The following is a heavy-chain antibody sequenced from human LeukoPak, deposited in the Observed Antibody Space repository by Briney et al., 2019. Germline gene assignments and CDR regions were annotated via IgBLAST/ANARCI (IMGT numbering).Heavy chain of an antibody. V-gene: IGHV4-4*07. J-gene: IGHJ4*02. CDR3: ARGRDGYNFLNRGEYYYFDY. Sequence: SETLSLTCAVSGGSIRSYWSWIRQPAGKGLEWIGRIYTSGSTNYNPSLKSRVTISVDTSKNQFSLRLNSVTAADTAVYYCARGRDGYNFLNRGEYYYFDYWGQGTLVTVSS. CDR1: GGSIRSY. CDR2: IYTSGST. D-gene: IGHD5-24*01.